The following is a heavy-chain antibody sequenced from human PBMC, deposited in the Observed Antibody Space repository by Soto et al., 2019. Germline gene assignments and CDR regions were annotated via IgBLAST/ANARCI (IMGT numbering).Heavy chain of an antibody. CDR1: GFTFKYIW. V-gene: IGHV3-15*07. CDR2: IKSRTDGGAT. D-gene: IGHD6-19*01. J-gene: IGHJ3*02. CDR3: AALRAGSGWKGDDAFNI. Sequence: EVQLLESGGDLVEPGGSLRLSCAASGFTFKYIWLIWVRQAPGKGLEWVGRIKSRTDGGATDYAAPVKGRFTISRDDSTKTPYLQMDGLKTEDTAVYFCAALRAGSGWKGDDAFNIWGQGTMVTVSS.